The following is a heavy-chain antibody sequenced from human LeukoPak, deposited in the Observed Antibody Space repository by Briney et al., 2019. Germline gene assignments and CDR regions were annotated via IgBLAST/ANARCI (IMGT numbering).Heavy chain of an antibody. V-gene: IGHV4-59*01. CDR3: ASESIAARGGAFDI. J-gene: IGHJ3*02. D-gene: IGHD6-6*01. Sequence: ASETLSLTCTVSGGSISSYYWSWIRQPPGKGLEWIGNIDYSGNTIYNPALKSRVTMSVDTSKNQFSLKLSSVTAADTAVYYCASESIAARGGAFDIWGQGTMVTVSS. CDR1: GGSISSYY. CDR2: IDYSGNT.